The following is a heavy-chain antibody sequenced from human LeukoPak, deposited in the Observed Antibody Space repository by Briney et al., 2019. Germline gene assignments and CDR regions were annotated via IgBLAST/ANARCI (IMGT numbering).Heavy chain of an antibody. Sequence: GGSLRLFCAASGFTFRTYAMSWVRQTPGKGLEWVSAINNDGDNTYYAGSVKGRFSVSRDNSKNTLHLQMNSLRAEDTAVYYCARVHFSSSPYFDYWGQGTLVTVSS. D-gene: IGHD6-6*01. CDR2: INNDGDNT. V-gene: IGHV3-23*01. J-gene: IGHJ4*02. CDR3: ARVHFSSSPYFDY. CDR1: GFTFRTYA.